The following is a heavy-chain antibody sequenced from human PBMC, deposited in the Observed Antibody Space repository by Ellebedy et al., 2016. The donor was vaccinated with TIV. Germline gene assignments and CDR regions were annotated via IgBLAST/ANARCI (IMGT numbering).Heavy chain of an antibody. CDR3: AKDLSCSGGSCYSYYYYGMDV. J-gene: IGHJ6*02. V-gene: IGHV3-9*01. Sequence: SLKISXAASGFTFDDYAMHWVRQAPGKGLEWVSGISWNSGSIGYADSVKGRFTISRDNAKSSLYLQMNSLRAGDTALYYCAKDLSCSGGSCYSYYYYGMDVWGQGTTVTVSS. CDR1: GFTFDDYA. CDR2: ISWNSGSI. D-gene: IGHD2-15*01.